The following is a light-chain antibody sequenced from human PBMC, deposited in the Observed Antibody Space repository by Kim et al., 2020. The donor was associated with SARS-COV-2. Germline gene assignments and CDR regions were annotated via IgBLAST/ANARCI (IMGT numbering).Light chain of an antibody. CDR3: QHYHEFLYS. Sequence: IQMTQSPSTLSASVGDRVTITCRASRYISTWLAWYQQRPGKAPELLIYRASDLQTGVPSRFRGSGSGTEFTLTITNVQPEDFATYYCQHYHEFLYSFGQGTKLEI. CDR1: RYISTW. J-gene: IGKJ2*03. CDR2: RAS. V-gene: IGKV1-5*03.